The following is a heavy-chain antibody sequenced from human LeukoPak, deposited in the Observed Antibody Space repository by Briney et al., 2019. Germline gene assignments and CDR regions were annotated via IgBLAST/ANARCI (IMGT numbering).Heavy chain of an antibody. Sequence: GGSLRVSCAASGFTFSSSSMNWVRQAPGKGLEWVSSISSSSSYIHYADSVKDRFTNPRDNAKNSLYLQMNSLRAEDTAVYYCARLCGGDCYSHRAFDIWGQGTMVTVSS. CDR3: ARLCGGDCYSHRAFDI. J-gene: IGHJ3*02. CDR2: ISSSSSYI. CDR1: GFTFSSSS. V-gene: IGHV3-21*01. D-gene: IGHD2-21*02.